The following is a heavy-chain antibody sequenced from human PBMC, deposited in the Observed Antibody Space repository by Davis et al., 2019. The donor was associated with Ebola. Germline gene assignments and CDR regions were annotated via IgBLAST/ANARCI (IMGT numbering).Heavy chain of an antibody. D-gene: IGHD5-18*01. Sequence: SETLSLTCTVSGGSISSYYWSWIRQPPGKGLEWIGYIYYSGSTNYNPSLKSRVTISVDTSKNQFSLKLSSVTAADTAVYYCAREDTAMGNYFDYWGQGTLVTVSS. CDR2: IYYSGST. J-gene: IGHJ4*02. CDR3: AREDTAMGNYFDY. CDR1: GGSISSYY. V-gene: IGHV4-59*12.